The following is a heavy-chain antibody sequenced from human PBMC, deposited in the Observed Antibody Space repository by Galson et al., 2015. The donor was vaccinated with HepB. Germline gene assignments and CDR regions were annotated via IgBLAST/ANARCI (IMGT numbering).Heavy chain of an antibody. CDR2: ISGSGIST. Sequence: SLRLSCAASGFTFSSYAMSWVRRAPGKGLEWVSAISGSGISTYYADSVKGRFTISRDNSRNTLYLQMNILRAEDTAVYYCAKPKVRSGWYDYWGQGTLLTVSS. D-gene: IGHD6-19*01. V-gene: IGHV3-23*01. CDR1: GFTFSSYA. J-gene: IGHJ4*02. CDR3: AKPKVRSGWYDY.